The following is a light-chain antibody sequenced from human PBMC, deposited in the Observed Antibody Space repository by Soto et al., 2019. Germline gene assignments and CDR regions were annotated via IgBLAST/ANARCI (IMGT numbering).Light chain of an antibody. V-gene: IGKV1-39*01. CDR2: AAS. J-gene: IGKJ1*01. Sequence: DIQMTQSPSSLSASVGDRVTITCRAGQSISSDLNWYQQKPGKAPKLLIFAASILQSEVRSRFSGSRSGTDYSLTISSLQPVDFATDYGQHTYSGPCTFGQGSEVDIE. CDR3: QHTYSGPCT. CDR1: QSISSD.